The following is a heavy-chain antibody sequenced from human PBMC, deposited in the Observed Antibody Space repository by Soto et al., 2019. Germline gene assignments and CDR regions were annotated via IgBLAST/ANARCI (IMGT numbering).Heavy chain of an antibody. J-gene: IGHJ5*02. Sequence: QLQLQESGPGLVKPSETLSLTCTVSGGSISSSSYYWGWIRQPPGKGLEWIGSIYYSGSTYYNPSLKSRVTISVDTSKNQFSLKLSSVTAADTAVYYCARRTMGDITMVRGVRRYNWFDPWGQGTLVTVSS. V-gene: IGHV4-39*01. CDR2: IYYSGST. D-gene: IGHD3-10*01. CDR1: GGSISSSSYY. CDR3: ARRTMGDITMVRGVRRYNWFDP.